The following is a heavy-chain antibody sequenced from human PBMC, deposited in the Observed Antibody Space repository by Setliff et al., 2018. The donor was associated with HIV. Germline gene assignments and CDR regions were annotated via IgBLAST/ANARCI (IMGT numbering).Heavy chain of an antibody. V-gene: IGHV3-23*01. CDR2: ILSTGDRT. CDR1: GFTFSNYA. J-gene: IGHJ4*02. D-gene: IGHD3-22*01. Sequence: GGSLRLSCAASGFTFSNYAMSWVRQAPGEGLEWVSAILSTGDRTFYADSVKGRFTISRDNSKNTVYLQMNSRSAEDTAEYYCAKELAASGLGYFDSWGRGILVTVSS. CDR3: AKELAASGLGYFDS.